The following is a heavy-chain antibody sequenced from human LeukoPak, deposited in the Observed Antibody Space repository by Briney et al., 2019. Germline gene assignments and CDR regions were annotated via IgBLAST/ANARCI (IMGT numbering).Heavy chain of an antibody. CDR1: GFTFSNYW. CDR3: ARGSYQVLYFDY. D-gene: IGHD2-2*01. V-gene: IGHV3-74*01. Sequence: GGSLRLSCAASGFTFSNYWMHWVRQAPGKGLVWVSRINSVGSSTSYADSVKGRFTISRDNAKNTLYLQMNSLRAEDTAVYYCARGSYQVLYFDYWGQGTLVTVSS. CDR2: INSVGSST. J-gene: IGHJ4*02.